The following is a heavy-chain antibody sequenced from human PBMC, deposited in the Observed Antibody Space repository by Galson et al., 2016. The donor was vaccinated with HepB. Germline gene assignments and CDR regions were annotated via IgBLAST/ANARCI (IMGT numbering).Heavy chain of an antibody. CDR1: GHTFTSHY. D-gene: IGHD3-16*02. CDR3: ARDPLSTYFDY. J-gene: IGHJ4*02. CDR2: INPSGGST. V-gene: IGHV1-46*01. Sequence: SVKVSCKASGHTFTSHYLHWMRQAPGQGLEWMGIINPSGGSTSYAQKFQGRVTMTRDTSTNTVYMELSSLRSEDTAVYYCARDPLSTYFDYWGQGTLVTVSS.